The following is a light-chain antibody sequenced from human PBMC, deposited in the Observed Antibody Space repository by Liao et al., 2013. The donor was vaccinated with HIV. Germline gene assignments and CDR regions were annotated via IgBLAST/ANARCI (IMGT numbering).Light chain of an antibody. CDR2: YDS. J-gene: IGLJ2*01. CDR1: NIGSKS. V-gene: IGLV3-21*01. CDR3: QVWDSSSDHPRVV. Sequence: SYVLTQPPSVSVAPGKTARITCGGNNIGSKSVHWHQQKPGQAPVLVIYYDSDRPSGIPERFSGSNSGNTATLTISRVEAGDEADYYCQVWDSSSDHPRVVFGGGTKLTVL.